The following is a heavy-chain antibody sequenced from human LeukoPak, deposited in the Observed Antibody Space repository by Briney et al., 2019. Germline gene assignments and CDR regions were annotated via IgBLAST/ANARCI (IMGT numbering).Heavy chain of an antibody. D-gene: IGHD2-21*02. J-gene: IGHJ4*02. CDR1: GFTVRNNY. CDR2: IYSGDST. Sequence: SGGSLRLSCAASGFTVRNNYMTWVRQAPGKGLEWVSIIYSGDSTSYADSVRGRFTISRDTSKNTLYLQMDSLRAEDTAVYYCARGGGAYCGGDCRRTFDYWGQGTLVTVSS. CDR3: ARGGGAYCGGDCRRTFDY. V-gene: IGHV3-53*01.